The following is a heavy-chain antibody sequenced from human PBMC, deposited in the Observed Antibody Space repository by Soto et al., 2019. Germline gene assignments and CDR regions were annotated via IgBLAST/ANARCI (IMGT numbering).Heavy chain of an antibody. D-gene: IGHD3-22*01. CDR1: GFTFSSYA. CDR2: ISYDGSNK. V-gene: IGHV3-30-3*01. Sequence: GGSLRLSCAASGFTFSSYAMHWVRQAPGKGLEWVAVISYDGSNKYYADSVKGRFTISRDNSKNTLYLQMNSLRAEDTAVYYCARVRNYYDRNYFDYWGQGTLVTVSS. J-gene: IGHJ4*02. CDR3: ARVRNYYDRNYFDY.